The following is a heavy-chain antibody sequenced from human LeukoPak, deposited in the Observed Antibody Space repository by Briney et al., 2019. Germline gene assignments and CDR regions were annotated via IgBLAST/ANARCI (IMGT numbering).Heavy chain of an antibody. CDR3: SRTTGDSAIIAAH. D-gene: IGHD3-16*01. CDR1: GGSISGSCCY. V-gene: IGHV4-39*01. Sequence: SETLSLTCTVSGGSISGSCCYWGWIRQTPGKDLEWIGSTSYSGSTHYNLSFKSRVTVSVDTSKNQFFLNLSSVTAADTAVYYCSRTTGDSAIIAAHWGQGTLVTVSS. CDR2: TSYSGST. J-gene: IGHJ4*02.